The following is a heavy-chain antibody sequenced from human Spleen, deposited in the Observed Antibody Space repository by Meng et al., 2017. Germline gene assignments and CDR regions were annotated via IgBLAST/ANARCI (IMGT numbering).Heavy chain of an antibody. CDR3: ARGPTTMAHDFDY. D-gene: IGHD4-11*01. Sequence: QGQLHQWGPGLLKPSETLSLTCVVSGGSFSDYYGSWIRQPPGKGLEWIGEINHSGSTNYNPSLESRATISVDTSQNNLSLKLSSVTAADSAVYYCARGPTTMAHDFDYWGQGTLVTVSS. V-gene: IGHV4-34*01. CDR1: GGSFSDYY. J-gene: IGHJ4*02. CDR2: INHSGST.